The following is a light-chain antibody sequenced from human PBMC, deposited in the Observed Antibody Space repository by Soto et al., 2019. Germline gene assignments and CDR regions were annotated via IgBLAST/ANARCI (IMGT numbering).Light chain of an antibody. V-gene: IGKV3-20*01. Sequence: ELLMTQSPATLSVSPGERATLSCRASQSVSSYLAWYQKQPGKATRVLIYGAYNRDTGIQGRLSGSGSGTELTLTIRRMEPEDFAVYYCQQYGSSGTFGQGTKVDIK. J-gene: IGKJ1*01. CDR3: QQYGSSGT. CDR2: GAY. CDR1: QSVSSY.